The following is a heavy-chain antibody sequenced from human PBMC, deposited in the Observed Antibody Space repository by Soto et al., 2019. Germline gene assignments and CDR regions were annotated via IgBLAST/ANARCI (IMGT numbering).Heavy chain of an antibody. CDR1: GYTLTELS. CDR3: ARGSRYCSGGSCYAHYYYYGMDV. D-gene: IGHD2-15*01. V-gene: IGHV1-24*01. Sequence: ASVKVSCKVSGYTLTELSMHWVRQAPGKGLEWMGGFDPEDGETIYAQKLQGRVTMTKDTSTSTAYMELSRLRSDDTAVYYCARGSRYCSGGSCYAHYYYYGMDVWGQGTTVTVSS. J-gene: IGHJ6*02. CDR2: FDPEDGET.